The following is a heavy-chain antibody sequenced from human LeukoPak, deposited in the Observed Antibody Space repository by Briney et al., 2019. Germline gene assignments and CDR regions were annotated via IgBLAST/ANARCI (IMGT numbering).Heavy chain of an antibody. CDR1: GFTVSSNY. V-gene: IGHV3-23*01. CDR2: ISSSGGST. D-gene: IGHD3-3*01. Sequence: GGSLRLSCAASGFTVSSNYMSWVRQAPGKGLEWVSGISSSGGSTYYADSVKGRFTISRDNSKNTLYLQMNSLRAEDTAVYYCAKLKGVDYDFWSGLIGYWGQGTLVTVSS. CDR3: AKLKGVDYDFWSGLIGY. J-gene: IGHJ4*02.